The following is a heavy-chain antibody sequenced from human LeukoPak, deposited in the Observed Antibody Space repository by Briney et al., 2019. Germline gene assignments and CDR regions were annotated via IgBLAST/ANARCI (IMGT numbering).Heavy chain of an antibody. V-gene: IGHV4-59*01. J-gene: IGHJ4*02. CDR1: GGSIGSYY. D-gene: IGHD6-13*01. Sequence: SETLSLTCTVSGGSIGSYYWHWIRQPPGKGLEWIGYIYFTGSTNYNPSLKSRVTISVDTSKNQFSLKLNSVTAADTAIYYCARSTYSSSQWDYWRQGTLVTVFS. CDR3: ARSTYSSSQWDY. CDR2: IYFTGST.